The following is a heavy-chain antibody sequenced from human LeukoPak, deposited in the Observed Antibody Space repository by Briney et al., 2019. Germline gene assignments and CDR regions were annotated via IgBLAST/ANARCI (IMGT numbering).Heavy chain of an antibody. J-gene: IGHJ5*02. V-gene: IGHV3-23*01. Sequence: GGSLRLSCAASGFTFSSYAMGWVRQAPGKGLEWVSAISGSGGSTYYADSVKGRFTISRDNSKNTLYLQMNSLRAEDTAVYYCAKAPTMVRGVIIGNWFDPWGQGTLVTVSS. CDR1: GFTFSSYA. CDR2: ISGSGGST. CDR3: AKAPTMVRGVIIGNWFDP. D-gene: IGHD3-10*01.